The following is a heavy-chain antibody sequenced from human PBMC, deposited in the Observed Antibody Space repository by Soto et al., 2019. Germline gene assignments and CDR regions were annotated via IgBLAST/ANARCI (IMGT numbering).Heavy chain of an antibody. CDR1: GGTFTSYA. V-gene: IGHV1-69*12. D-gene: IGHD3-16*02. CDR3: ATMKGGYQSYYYGMDV. Sequence: QVQLVQSGAEVKKPGSSVKVSCKASGGTFTSYAISWLRQAPGQGLEWVGGIIPIFGTADYAQKFQGRVTITADESTSTAYMELSSLRSDDTAVYYCATMKGGYQSYYYGMDVWGQGTTVTVSS. J-gene: IGHJ6*02. CDR2: IIPIFGTA.